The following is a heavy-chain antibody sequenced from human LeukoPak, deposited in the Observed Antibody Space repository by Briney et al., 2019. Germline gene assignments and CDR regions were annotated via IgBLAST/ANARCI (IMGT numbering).Heavy chain of an antibody. CDR1: GFTFSSYA. J-gene: IGHJ4*02. V-gene: IGHV3-23*01. CDR2: ISGSGGST. D-gene: IGHD4-23*01. Sequence: GGSLRLSCVASGFTFSSYAMSWVRQAPGKGLEWVSAISGSGGSTYYADSVKGRFTISRDNSKNTLYLQMNSLRAEDTAVYYCANCYGGNSRLCYFDYWGQGTLVTVSS. CDR3: ANCYGGNSRLCYFDY.